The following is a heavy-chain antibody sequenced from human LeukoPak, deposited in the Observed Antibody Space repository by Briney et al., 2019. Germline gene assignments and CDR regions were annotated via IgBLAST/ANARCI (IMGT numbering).Heavy chain of an antibody. J-gene: IGHJ5*02. CDR1: GVSISSGTYY. D-gene: IGHD4-17*01. CDR2: IYNSAST. Sequence: PSETLSLTCTVSGVSISSGTYYWAWIRQSPGKGLEWIGSIYNSASTYYNPSFKSRVTLSVDTSRNQFSLNVRSVTAADTGMYYCATNKTMMTTAGLFDPWGQGTLVIVSS. V-gene: IGHV4-39*01. CDR3: ATNKTMMTTAGLFDP.